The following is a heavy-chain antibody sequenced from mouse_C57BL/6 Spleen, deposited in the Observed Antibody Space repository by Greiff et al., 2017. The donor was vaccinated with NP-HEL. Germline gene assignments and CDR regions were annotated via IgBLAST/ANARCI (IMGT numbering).Heavy chain of an antibody. CDR2: INPNNGGT. D-gene: IGHD4-1*01. Sequence: VHVKQSGPELVKPGASVKMSCKASGYTFTDYNMHWVKQSHGKSLEWIGYINPNNGGTSYNQKFKGKATLTVNKSSSTAYMELRSLTSEDSAVYYCARERELGLWFAYWGQGTLVTVSA. J-gene: IGHJ3*01. CDR3: ARERELGLWFAY. V-gene: IGHV1-22*01. CDR1: GYTFTDYN.